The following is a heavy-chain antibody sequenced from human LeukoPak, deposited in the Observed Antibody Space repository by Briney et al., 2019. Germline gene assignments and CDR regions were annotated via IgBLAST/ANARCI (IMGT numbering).Heavy chain of an antibody. CDR3: ARRYSSSWYPFDY. CDR1: GGSFSGYY. CDR2: INHSGST. D-gene: IGHD6-13*01. Sequence: SETLSLTCAVYGGSFSGYYWSWIRQPPGKGLEWIGEINHSGSTNYNPSLKSRVTISVDTSKNQFSLKLSSVTAADTAVYYCARRYSSSWYPFDYWGQGTLVTVS. V-gene: IGHV4-34*01. J-gene: IGHJ4*02.